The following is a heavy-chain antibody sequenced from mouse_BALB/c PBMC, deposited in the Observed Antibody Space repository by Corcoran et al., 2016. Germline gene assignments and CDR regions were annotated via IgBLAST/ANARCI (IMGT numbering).Heavy chain of an antibody. CDR2: ILPGSGST. CDR3: ARYYRYEAMDY. Sequence: QVQLQQSGAELMKPGATVNIACTATGYTFSSYWREWVKQRPGHGLEWIGEILPGSGSTNYNEKFKGKATFTANTSSNTAYMQLSSLTSEDSAVYYCARYYRYEAMDYWGQGTSVTVSS. V-gene: IGHV1-9*01. D-gene: IGHD2-14*01. CDR1: GYTFSSYW. J-gene: IGHJ4*01.